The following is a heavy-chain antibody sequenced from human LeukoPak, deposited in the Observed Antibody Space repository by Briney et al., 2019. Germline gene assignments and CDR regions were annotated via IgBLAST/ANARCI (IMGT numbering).Heavy chain of an antibody. CDR1: GYTFTSYY. V-gene: IGHV1-46*01. CDR3: ARGQYYYDSSGYPTLNWFDP. CDR2: INPSGGST. D-gene: IGHD3-22*01. Sequence: ASVKVSCKASGYTFTSYYMHWVRQAPGQGLEWMGIINPSGGSTSYAQKFQGRVTMTRDMSTSTVYMELSSLRSEDTAVYYCARGQYYYDSSGYPTLNWFDPWGQGTLVTVSS. J-gene: IGHJ5*02.